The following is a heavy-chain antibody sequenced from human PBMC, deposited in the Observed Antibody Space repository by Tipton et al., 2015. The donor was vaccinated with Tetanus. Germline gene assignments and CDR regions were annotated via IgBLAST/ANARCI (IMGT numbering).Heavy chain of an antibody. CDR1: GFTFDDYA. CDR3: ARVIRKYCSRANCYGSFWLNWFDP. CDR2: ITWNSRST. D-gene: IGHD2-2*01. Sequence: SLRLSCVASGFTFDDYAMHWVRQAPGKGLDWVSGITWNSRSTAYADSVKGRFTISRDNAKNSLYLQMNSLRAEDTAVYYCARVIRKYCSRANCYGSFWLNWFDPWGQGTLVTVSS. J-gene: IGHJ5*02. V-gene: IGHV3-9*01.